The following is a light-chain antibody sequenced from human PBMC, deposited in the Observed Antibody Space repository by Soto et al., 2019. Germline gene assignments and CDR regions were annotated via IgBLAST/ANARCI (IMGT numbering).Light chain of an antibody. Sequence: EVVMTQSPATLSVSPGERATLSCRASQSVSSNLAWYQQKPGQAPRLLIYGASTRAAGITARFSGSGSGTDFTLTITSLQSEDFGHYYCHQHNNWWTFGQGTKVEIK. CDR1: QSVSSN. CDR2: GAS. J-gene: IGKJ1*01. V-gene: IGKV3-15*01. CDR3: HQHNNWWT.